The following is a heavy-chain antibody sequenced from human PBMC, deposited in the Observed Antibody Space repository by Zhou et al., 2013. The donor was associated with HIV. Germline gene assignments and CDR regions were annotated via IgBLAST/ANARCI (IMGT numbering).Heavy chain of an antibody. Sequence: QVQLVQSGAEVKKPGSSVKVSCKASGGTFSSYAISWVRQAPGQGLEWMGGIIPIFGTANYAQKFQGRVTITTDESTSTAYMELSSLRSEDTAVYYCARGGSSSSSFIQVYYYMDVWGKGTTVTVSS. V-gene: IGHV1-69*05. CDR3: ARGGSSSSSFIQVYYYMDV. CDR2: IIPIFGTA. J-gene: IGHJ6*03. D-gene: IGHD6-6*01. CDR1: GGTFSSYA.